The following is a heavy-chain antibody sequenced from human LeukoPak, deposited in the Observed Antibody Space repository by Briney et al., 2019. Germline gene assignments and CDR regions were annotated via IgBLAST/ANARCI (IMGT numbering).Heavy chain of an antibody. D-gene: IGHD6-19*01. J-gene: IGHJ4*02. V-gene: IGHV3-30-3*01. CDR1: GFTFSSYA. Sequence: GGSLRLSCAASGFTFSSYAMHWVRQAPGKGLEWVAVISYDGSNKYYADSVKGRFTISRDNSKNTLYLQMNSPRAEDTAVYYCARVSSGWYYFDYWGQGTLVTVSS. CDR2: ISYDGSNK. CDR3: ARVSSGWYYFDY.